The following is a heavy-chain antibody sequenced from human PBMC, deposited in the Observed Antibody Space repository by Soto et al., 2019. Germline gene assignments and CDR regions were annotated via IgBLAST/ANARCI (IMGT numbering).Heavy chain of an antibody. CDR1: GGTFSSYT. Sequence: QVQLVQSGAEVKKPGSSVKVSCKASGGTFSSYTISWVRQSPGQGLEWWGRIIPILGIANYAQKFQGRVTITADKPTGTASMELSRLRSEDTAVYCCARGVYELIWFGESYFDYWGQGTLVTVSS. CDR2: IIPILGIA. D-gene: IGHD3-10*01. V-gene: IGHV1-69*02. CDR3: ARGVYELIWFGESYFDY. J-gene: IGHJ4*02.